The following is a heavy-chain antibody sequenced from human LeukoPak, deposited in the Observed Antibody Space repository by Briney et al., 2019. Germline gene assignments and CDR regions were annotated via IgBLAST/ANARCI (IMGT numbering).Heavy chain of an antibody. V-gene: IGHV3-43D*03. D-gene: IGHD3-10*01. CDR2: TSWDGGRT. J-gene: IGHJ4*02. Sequence: PGGSLSLSWAVSGFTFDDYAMHWVRQPPGKGLGWVSLTSWDGGRTSYADSVKGRLDISRNNSKHSLYLQMNSLRPEDTALYYCVKDKFGGSGSYYFDHWGQGTLVTVS. CDR3: VKDKFGGSGSYYFDH. CDR1: GFTFDDYA.